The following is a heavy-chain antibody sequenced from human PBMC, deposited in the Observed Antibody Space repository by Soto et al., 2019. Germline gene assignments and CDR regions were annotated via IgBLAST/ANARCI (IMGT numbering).Heavy chain of an antibody. CDR1: GGSISRYY. CDR3: ARDVGYTGYEQGNPFDL. J-gene: IGHJ3*01. CDR2: MYHTGTT. Sequence: QVQLQESGPGLVKPSETLSLTCSVSGGSISRYYWSWIRQTAGKRLEWIGRMYHTGTTDYNPSLKRRLSMSVDTSKNQFSLRLSSVTAADTALYYCARDVGYTGYEQGNPFDLWGHRTMVTVSS. V-gene: IGHV4-4*07. D-gene: IGHD5-12*01.